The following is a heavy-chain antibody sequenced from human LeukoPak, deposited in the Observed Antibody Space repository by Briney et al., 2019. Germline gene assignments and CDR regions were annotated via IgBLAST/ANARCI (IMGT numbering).Heavy chain of an antibody. J-gene: IGHJ4*02. V-gene: IGHV1-69*04. D-gene: IGHD6-13*01. Sequence: SVKVSCKASGGTFSSYAISWVRQAPGQGLEWMGRIIPIFGIANYAQKFQGRVTITADKSTSTAYMELSSLRSEDTAVYYCARDDGAAAGPSVYWGQGTLVTVSS. CDR1: GGTFSSYA. CDR2: IIPIFGIA. CDR3: ARDDGAAAGPSVY.